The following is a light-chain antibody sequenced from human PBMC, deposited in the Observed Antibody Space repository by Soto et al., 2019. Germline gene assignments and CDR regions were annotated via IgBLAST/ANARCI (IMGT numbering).Light chain of an antibody. Sequence: ETVLTQSPGTLSLSPGERATLSCRASQSVSSSYLAWYQQKPGQAPRLLIYGASSRATGIPDRFSGSGSGTDFTLTISRLEPEDFAVYYCQQYGSPPYTFGQGTKLEIK. CDR1: QSVSSSY. CDR2: GAS. J-gene: IGKJ2*01. V-gene: IGKV3-20*01. CDR3: QQYGSPPYT.